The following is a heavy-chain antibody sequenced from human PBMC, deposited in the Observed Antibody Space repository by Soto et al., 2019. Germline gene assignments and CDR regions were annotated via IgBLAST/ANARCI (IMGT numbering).Heavy chain of an antibody. CDR3: AKDNVLLWFGELSGWFDP. CDR1: GFTFSSYA. CDR2: ISGSGGST. V-gene: IGHV3-23*01. D-gene: IGHD3-10*01. J-gene: IGHJ5*02. Sequence: GGSLRLSCAASGFTFSSYAMSWVRQAPGKGLEWVSAISGSGGSTYYADSVKGRFTISRDNSKNTLYLQMNSLRAEDTAVYYCAKDNVLLWFGELSGWFDPWGQGTLVTVSS.